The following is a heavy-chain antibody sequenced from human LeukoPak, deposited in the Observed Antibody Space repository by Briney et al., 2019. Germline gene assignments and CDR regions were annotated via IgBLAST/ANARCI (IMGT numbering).Heavy chain of an antibody. D-gene: IGHD5-12*01. V-gene: IGHV3-30*18. J-gene: IGHJ4*02. CDR2: ISYDGSNK. Sequence: GGSLRLSCAASGFTFSSYGMHWVRRAPGKGLEWVAVISYDGSNKYYADSVKGRFTISRDNSKNTLYLQMNSLRAEDTAVYYCAKVSPTIPFDYWGQGTLVTVSS. CDR3: AKVSPTIPFDY. CDR1: GFTFSSYG.